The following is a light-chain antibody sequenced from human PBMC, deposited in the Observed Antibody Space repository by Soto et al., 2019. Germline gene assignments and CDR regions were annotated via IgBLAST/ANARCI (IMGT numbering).Light chain of an antibody. CDR2: DTS. J-gene: IGKJ1*01. V-gene: IGKV3-20*01. Sequence: IDVTHFPATLSVSSGARDTLSCRASQSVSSSFLAWYQQTPGQAPRLLIYDTSTRAIDIPDRFSGSGSGTDFTLTISRLEPEDFAVYYCQQYGYLGTFGQGTKVDIK. CDR3: QQYGYLGT. CDR1: QSVSSSF.